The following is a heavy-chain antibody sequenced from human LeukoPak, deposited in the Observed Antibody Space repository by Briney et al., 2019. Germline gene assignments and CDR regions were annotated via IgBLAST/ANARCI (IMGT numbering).Heavy chain of an antibody. V-gene: IGHV3-15*01. CDR1: GFIFSNAW. J-gene: IGHJ4*02. Sequence: KPGGSLRLSCAASGFIFSNAWMSWVRQAPGMGLEWVGRIKAKTDGGTINYAAPVKGRFTISRDDSKDTLYLQMNSLKIEDSAVYYCATGSASYYGIDYWGQGTLVTVSS. CDR3: ATGSASYYGIDY. CDR2: IKAKTDGGTI. D-gene: IGHD1-26*01.